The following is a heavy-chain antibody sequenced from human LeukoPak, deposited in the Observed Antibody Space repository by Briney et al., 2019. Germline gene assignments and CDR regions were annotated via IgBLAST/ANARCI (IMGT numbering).Heavy chain of an antibody. V-gene: IGHV3-74*01. CDR2: INSEGSST. CDR1: GFTFNNYG. Sequence: GGSLRLSCAASGFTFNNYGMHWVRQAPGKGLVRVSRINSEGSSTTYADSVKGRFTISRDNAKNTLYLQMNSLRAEDTAVYYCARGLSANWFDPWGQGTLVTVSS. J-gene: IGHJ5*02. CDR3: ARGLSANWFDP.